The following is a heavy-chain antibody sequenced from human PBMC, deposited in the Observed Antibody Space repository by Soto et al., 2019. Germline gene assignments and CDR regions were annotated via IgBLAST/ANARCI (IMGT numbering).Heavy chain of an antibody. CDR1: SFTCSNDW. CDR2: IKSKTDGGTT. CDR3: TTDLKTYYDFWSGYYGKNWFDP. D-gene: IGHD3-3*01. V-gene: IGHV3-15*07. J-gene: IGHJ5*02. Sequence: GGSMRLSCAASSFTCSNDWVNWVRKTPGKGLEWVGRIKSKTDGGTTDYAAPVKGRFTISRDDSKNTLYLQMNSLKTEDTAVYYCTTDLKTYYDFWSGYYGKNWFDPWGQGTLVTVSS.